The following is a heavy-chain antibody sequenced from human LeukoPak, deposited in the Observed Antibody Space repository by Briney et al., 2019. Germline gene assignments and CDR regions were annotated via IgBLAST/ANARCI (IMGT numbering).Heavy chain of an antibody. CDR2: ISNNGGYT. Sequence: GGSLRLSCAASGFTFSSSAMSWVRQAPGKGLEWVSAISNNGGYTYYADSVQGRFTISRDNSKSTLCLQMNSLRAEDTAVYYCAKVNDFWSGYYYFDYWGQGILVTVSS. J-gene: IGHJ4*02. CDR3: AKVNDFWSGYYYFDY. D-gene: IGHD3-3*01. CDR1: GFTFSSSA. V-gene: IGHV3-23*01.